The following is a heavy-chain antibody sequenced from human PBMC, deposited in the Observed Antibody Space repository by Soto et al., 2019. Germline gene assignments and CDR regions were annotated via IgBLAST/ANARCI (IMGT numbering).Heavy chain of an antibody. CDR1: RGSISSGTNY. V-gene: IGHV4-39*01. J-gene: IGHJ4*02. D-gene: IGHD6-25*01. Sequence: SETLSLTCTVSRGSISSGTNYWAWIRQPPGKGLEWIANIYYSGSTFYNPSLKSRVTISLDTSKNQFSLKLRSVTAADTAVYCCARHEAGWYFDSWGQGTLVTVSS. CDR2: IYYSGST. CDR3: ARHEAGWYFDS.